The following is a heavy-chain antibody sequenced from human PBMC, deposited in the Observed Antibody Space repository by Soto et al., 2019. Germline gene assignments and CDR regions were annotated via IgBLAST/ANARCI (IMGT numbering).Heavy chain of an antibody. CDR1: GDSVSSNSAA. D-gene: IGHD6-13*01. CDR2: TYYRSKRYN. V-gene: IGHV6-1*01. CDR3: GGQVVLGGYYYYGMDV. J-gene: IGHJ6*02. Sequence: SQTLSLTCAISGDSVSSNSAAWNWIRQSPSRGLEWLGRTYYRSKRYNDYAVSVKSRITINPDTSKNQLSLQLNSVTAEDTDVCYFGGQVVLGGYYYYGMDVSGQGTTVTVYS.